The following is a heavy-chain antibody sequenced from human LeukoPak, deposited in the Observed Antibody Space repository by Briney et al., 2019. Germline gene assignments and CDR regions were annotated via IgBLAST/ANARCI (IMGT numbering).Heavy chain of an antibody. CDR3: AKHGEGLRLGKLSPQDY. D-gene: IGHD3-16*01. CDR1: GFTFRNYA. J-gene: IGHJ4*02. CDR2: ISGSGGAT. V-gene: IGHV3-23*01. Sequence: PGGSLRLSCAASGFTFRNYAMSWVRQAPGKGLEWVSFISGSGGATYYADSVKGRFTISRDNSKNTLFLQMNSLRAEDTGAYCCAKHGEGLRLGKLSPQDYWGQGTLVTVSS.